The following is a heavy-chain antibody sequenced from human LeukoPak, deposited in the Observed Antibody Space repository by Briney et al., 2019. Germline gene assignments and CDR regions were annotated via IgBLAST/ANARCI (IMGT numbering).Heavy chain of an antibody. V-gene: IGHV4-59*05. D-gene: IGHD3-10*01. CDR2: IYYSGST. CDR1: GGSISTYY. Sequence: SETLSLTCTVSGGSISTYYWTWIRQPPGKGLEWIGSIYYSGSTYYDPSLKSRVTISVDTSKNQFSLKLSSVTAAGTAVYYCARRQYYGSGGINWFDPWGQGTLVTVSS. CDR3: ARRQYYGSGGINWFDP. J-gene: IGHJ5*02.